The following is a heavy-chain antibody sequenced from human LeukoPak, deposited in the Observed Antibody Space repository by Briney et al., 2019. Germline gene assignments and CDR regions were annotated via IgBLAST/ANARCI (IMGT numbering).Heavy chain of an antibody. Sequence: ASVKVSCKASGYTFTGYYMHWVRQAPGQGLEWMGWINPNSGGTNYAQKFQGRVTMTRDASISIAYMELSRLRSDDTAVYYCARVRVQLERRDWFDPWGQGTLVTVSS. D-gene: IGHD1-1*01. CDR1: GYTFTGYY. V-gene: IGHV1-2*02. J-gene: IGHJ5*02. CDR2: INPNSGGT. CDR3: ARVRVQLERRDWFDP.